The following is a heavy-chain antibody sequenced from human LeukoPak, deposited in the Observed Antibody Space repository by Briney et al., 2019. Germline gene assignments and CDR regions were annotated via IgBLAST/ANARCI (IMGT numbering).Heavy chain of an antibody. Sequence: GGSLRLSCAASGFTFSNAWMSWVRQAPGKGLEWVGRIKSKTDGGTTDYAAPVKGRFTISRDDSKNTLYLQMNSLKTEDTAVYYCTTDIWSGHYSGMDVWGQGTTVTVSS. D-gene: IGHD3-3*01. CDR2: IKSKTDGGTT. CDR3: TTDIWSGHYSGMDV. J-gene: IGHJ6*02. V-gene: IGHV3-15*01. CDR1: GFTFSNAW.